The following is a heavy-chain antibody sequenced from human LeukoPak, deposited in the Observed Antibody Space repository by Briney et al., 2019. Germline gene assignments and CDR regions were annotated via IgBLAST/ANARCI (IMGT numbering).Heavy chain of an antibody. CDR2: IIPIFGTA. Sequence: SVKVSCKASGGTFSSYAISWVRQAPGQGLEWMGGIIPIFGTANYAQKFQGRVTITADKSTSTAYMELSSLRSEDTAVYYCARFMTAVVVTAIQREDDAFDIWGQGTMVTVSS. V-gene: IGHV1-69*06. D-gene: IGHD2-21*02. J-gene: IGHJ3*02. CDR3: ARFMTAVVVTAIQREDDAFDI. CDR1: GGTFSSYA.